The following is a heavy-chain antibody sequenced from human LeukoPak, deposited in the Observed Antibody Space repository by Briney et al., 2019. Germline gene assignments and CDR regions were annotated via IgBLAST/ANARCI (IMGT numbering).Heavy chain of an antibody. V-gene: IGHV1-2*02. CDR2: INPNSGGT. D-gene: IGHD7-27*01. CDR1: GYTFTGYY. CDR3: ARDRLGIPTYFDY. J-gene: IGHJ4*02. Sequence: ASVKVSCKASGYTFTGYYMHWVRQAPGQGLEWMGWINPNSGGTNYAQKFQGRVTMTTDTSTSTAYMELRSLRSDDTAVYYCARDRLGIPTYFDYWGQGTLVTVSS.